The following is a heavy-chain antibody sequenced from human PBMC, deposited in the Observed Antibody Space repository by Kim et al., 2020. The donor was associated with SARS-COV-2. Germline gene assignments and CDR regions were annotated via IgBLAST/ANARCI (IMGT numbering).Heavy chain of an antibody. Sequence: SETLSLTCTVSGGSISSSSYYWGWIRRPPGKGLEWIGSIYYSGSTYYNPSLKSRVTISVDTSKNQFSLKLSSVTAADTAVYYCARTIQREYYYGSGSYTYFDYWGQGTLVTVSS. V-gene: IGHV4-39*01. J-gene: IGHJ4*02. CDR3: ARTIQREYYYGSGSYTYFDY. D-gene: IGHD3-10*01. CDR1: GGSISSSSYY. CDR2: IYYSGST.